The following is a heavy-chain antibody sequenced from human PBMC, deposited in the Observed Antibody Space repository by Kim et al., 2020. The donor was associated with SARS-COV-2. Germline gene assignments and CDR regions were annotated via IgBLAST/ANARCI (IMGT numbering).Heavy chain of an antibody. CDR1: GFTFSSYE. CDR3: ARGVPHSSSWHGTVYWFDP. J-gene: IGHJ5*02. CDR2: ISSSGSTI. D-gene: IGHD6-13*01. V-gene: IGHV3-48*03. Sequence: GGSLRLSCAASGFTFSSYEMNWVRQAPGKGLEWVSYISSSGSTIYYADSVKGRFTISRDNAKNSLYLQMNSLRAEDTAVYYCARGVPHSSSWHGTVYWFDPWGQGTLVTVSS.